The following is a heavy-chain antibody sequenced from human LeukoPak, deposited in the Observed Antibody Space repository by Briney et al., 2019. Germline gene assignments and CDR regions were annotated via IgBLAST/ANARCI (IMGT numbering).Heavy chain of an antibody. D-gene: IGHD2-2*01. J-gene: IGHJ4*02. CDR2: IYYSGST. CDR1: GGSISSYY. Sequence: PSETLSLTCTVSGGSISSYYWSWIRQPPGKGLEWIGYIYYSGSTNYNPSLKSRVTISVDTSKNQFSLKLSSVTAADTAVYYCARGRVYCSSTSCRTYYFDYWGQGTLVTVSS. V-gene: IGHV4-59*12. CDR3: ARGRVYCSSTSCRTYYFDY.